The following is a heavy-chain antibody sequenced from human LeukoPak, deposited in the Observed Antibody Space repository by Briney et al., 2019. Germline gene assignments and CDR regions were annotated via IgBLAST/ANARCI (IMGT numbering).Heavy chain of an antibody. CDR3: AISPLTWFDP. CDR2: IYYSGST. J-gene: IGHJ5*02. Sequence: SETLSLTCTVSGVSISSSSYYWGWIRQPPGKGLEWIGSIYYSGSTYYNPSLKSRVTISVDTSKNQFSLKLSSVTAADTAVYYCAISPLTWFDPWGQGTLVTVSS. CDR1: GVSISSSSYY. V-gene: IGHV4-39*01.